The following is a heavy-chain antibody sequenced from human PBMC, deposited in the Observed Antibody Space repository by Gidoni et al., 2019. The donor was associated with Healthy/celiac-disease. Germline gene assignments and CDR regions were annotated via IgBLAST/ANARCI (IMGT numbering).Heavy chain of an antibody. CDR3: ARAGRDVVVVAATYSFDY. Sequence: QVQLVQSGAEVKKPGSSVKVSCKASGGTFSSYAISWVRQAPGQGLEWMGGIIPIFGTANYAQKFQGRVTITADESTSTAYMELSSLRSEDTAVYYCARAGRDVVVVAATYSFDYWGQGTLVTVSS. CDR2: IIPIFGTA. CDR1: GGTFSSYA. D-gene: IGHD2-15*01. J-gene: IGHJ4*02. V-gene: IGHV1-69*01.